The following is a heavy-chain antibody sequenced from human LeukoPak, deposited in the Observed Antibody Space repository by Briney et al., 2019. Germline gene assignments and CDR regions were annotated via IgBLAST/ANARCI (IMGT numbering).Heavy chain of an antibody. CDR1: GYTFTSYG. Sequence: GASVKVSCTASGYTFTSYGISWVRQAPGQGLEWMGWISTYNGNTNYAQKLQGRVTMTTDTSTTTAYMELRSLTSDDTAVYYCARDPTTQTFDCWGQGTLVTVSS. V-gene: IGHV1-18*01. J-gene: IGHJ4*02. D-gene: IGHD4-11*01. CDR3: ARDPTTQTFDC. CDR2: ISTYNGNT.